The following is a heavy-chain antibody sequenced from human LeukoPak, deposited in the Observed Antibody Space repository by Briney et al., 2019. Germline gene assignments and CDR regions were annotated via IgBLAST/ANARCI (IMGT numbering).Heavy chain of an antibody. V-gene: IGHV4-4*07. CDR3: ARDRIAAAGSGNIYYYYYYMDV. CDR1: GGSISSYY. CDR2: IYTSGST. J-gene: IGHJ6*03. D-gene: IGHD6-13*01. Sequence: SETLSLTCTVSGGSISSYYWSWIRQPAGKGLEWIGRIYTSGSTNYNPSLKSRVTMSVDTSKNQFSLKLSSVTAADTAVYYCARDRIAAAGSGNIYYYYYYMDVWGKGTTVTVSS.